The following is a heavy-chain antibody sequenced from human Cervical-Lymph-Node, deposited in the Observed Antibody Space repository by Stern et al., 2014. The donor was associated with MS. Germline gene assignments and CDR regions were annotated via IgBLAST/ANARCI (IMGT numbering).Heavy chain of an antibody. D-gene: IGHD2-21*01. J-gene: IGHJ4*02. V-gene: IGHV5-51*03. Sequence: VQLVESGAELKKPGESLKISCKTSGYNFINYWIAWVRQVSGKGLEWIGIIYPGDSDIRYSPYFQGHVIISVDKSITTAYLQWKSLKASDTAVYYCARWSVACDYWGQGALITVSS. CDR2: IYPGDSDI. CDR1: GYNFINYW. CDR3: ARWSVACDY.